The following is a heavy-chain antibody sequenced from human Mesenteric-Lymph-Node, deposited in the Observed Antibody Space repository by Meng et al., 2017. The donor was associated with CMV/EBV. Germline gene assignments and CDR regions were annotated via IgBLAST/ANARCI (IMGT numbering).Heavy chain of an antibody. Sequence: GGSLRLSCAASGFTFSSYGMHWVRQAPGKGLEWVAFIRYDGSNKYYADSVKGRFTISRNNSKNTLYLQMNSLVAEDTAVYYCAKVRPISWGTDSLVGGWGQGTLVTVSS. CDR1: GFTFSSYG. CDR3: AKVRPISWGTDSLVGG. CDR2: IRYDGSNK. V-gene: IGHV3-30*02. J-gene: IGHJ4*02. D-gene: IGHD3-16*01.